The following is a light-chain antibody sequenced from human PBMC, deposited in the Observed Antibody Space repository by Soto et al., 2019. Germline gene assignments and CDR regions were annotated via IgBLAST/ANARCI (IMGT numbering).Light chain of an antibody. V-gene: IGKV3-20*01. J-gene: IGKJ2*03. CDR3: QQYGISPPGYS. Sequence: EIVLTQSPGTLSLSPGERATLSCRASQSISNNYLAWYQQKPGQAPRLLIYGASSRAAGIPDRFSGSGSGTDFTLTISRLEPADFAVYYCQQYGISPPGYSFGQGTKLEIK. CDR2: GAS. CDR1: QSISNNY.